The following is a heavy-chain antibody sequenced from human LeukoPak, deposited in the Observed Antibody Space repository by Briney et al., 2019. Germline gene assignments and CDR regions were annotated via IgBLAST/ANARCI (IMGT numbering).Heavy chain of an antibody. CDR2: SSTYNGDR. CDR1: GYAFNKYG. D-gene: IGHD5-18*01. Sequence: GASVRVSCKASGYAFNKYGIGWLRQAPGQNLEWMGWSSTYNGDRKSAQKFQGRVTITADKSTSTAYMELSSLRSEDTAVYYCARVPTAVDTAMVTAYWGQGTLVTVSS. J-gene: IGHJ4*02. V-gene: IGHV1-18*01. CDR3: ARVPTAVDTAMVTAY.